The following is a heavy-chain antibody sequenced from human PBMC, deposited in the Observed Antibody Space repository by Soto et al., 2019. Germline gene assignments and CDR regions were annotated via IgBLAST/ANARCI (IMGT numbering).Heavy chain of an antibody. CDR3: ARESLRYCRGGSCYWY. Sequence: EVQLVQSGAEVKKPGESLKISCKGSGYSFTSYWIGWVRQMPGKGLEWMGFIYPGDSDTRYSPSFQGEVTISADKSISTAYLQCSSLKASDTAMYYCARESLRYCRGGSCYWYWGQGTLVTVSS. D-gene: IGHD2-15*01. CDR1: GYSFTSYW. J-gene: IGHJ4*02. V-gene: IGHV5-51*03. CDR2: IYPGDSDT.